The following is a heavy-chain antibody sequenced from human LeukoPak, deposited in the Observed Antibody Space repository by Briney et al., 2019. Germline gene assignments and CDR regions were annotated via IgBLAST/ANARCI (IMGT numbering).Heavy chain of an antibody. CDR1: GGTFSTYA. CDR2: IITVLGVA. D-gene: IGHD3-3*01. Sequence: SVKVSCKASGGTFSTYAISWVRQAPGQGLEWMGRIITVLGVANYAQKFQGRVTISADKSTSTAYMEVSSLRSEDTAVYYCATGIGTLWSGYYHDYWGQGTLVTVSS. V-gene: IGHV1-69*04. J-gene: IGHJ4*02. CDR3: ATGIGTLWSGYYHDY.